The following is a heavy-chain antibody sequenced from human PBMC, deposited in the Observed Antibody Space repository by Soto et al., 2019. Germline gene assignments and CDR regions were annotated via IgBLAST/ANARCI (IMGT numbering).Heavy chain of an antibody. Sequence: QVQLVQSGAEVKKPGSSVKVSCKASGGTFSSYTISWVRQAPGQGLEGMGRIIPTLGIANYGQKFQGRVTSTAYKATSTAYMELGSLGSEDKAGYYCAGDDLEMATIFWYFDLWGGGTLVTVSS. D-gene: IGHD5-12*01. CDR3: AGDDLEMATIFWYFDL. J-gene: IGHJ2*01. CDR2: IIPTLGIA. CDR1: GGTFSSYT. V-gene: IGHV1-69*02.